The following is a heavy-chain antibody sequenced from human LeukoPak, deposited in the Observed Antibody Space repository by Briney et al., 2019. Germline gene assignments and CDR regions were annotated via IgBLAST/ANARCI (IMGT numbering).Heavy chain of an antibody. CDR3: ARQYYYGSGSYYDL. D-gene: IGHD3-10*01. CDR1: GVSISSYY. Sequence: SETLSLTCTVSGVSISSYYWSWIRQPPGKGPEWIGYIYYSGSTNYNPSLKSRVTISVDTSKNQFSLKLSSVTAADTAVYYCARQYYYGSGSYYDLWGQGTLVTVSS. J-gene: IGHJ4*02. V-gene: IGHV4-59*01. CDR2: IYYSGST.